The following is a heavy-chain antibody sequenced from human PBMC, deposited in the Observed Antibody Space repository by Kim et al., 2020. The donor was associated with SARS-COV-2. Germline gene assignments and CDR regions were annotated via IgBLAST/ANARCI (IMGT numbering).Heavy chain of an antibody. V-gene: IGHV1-46*01. CDR1: GYTFTSYY. D-gene: IGHD6-13*01. J-gene: IGHJ5*02. Sequence: ASVKVSCKASGYTFTSYYMHWVRQAPGQGLEWMGIINPSGGSTSYAQKFQGRVTMTRDTSTSTVYMELSSLRSEDTAVYYCAREVIAAAGENWFDPWGQGTLVTVSS. CDR3: AREVIAAAGENWFDP. CDR2: INPSGGST.